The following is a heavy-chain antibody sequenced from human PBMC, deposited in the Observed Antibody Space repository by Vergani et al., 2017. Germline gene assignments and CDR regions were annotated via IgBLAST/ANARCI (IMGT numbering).Heavy chain of an antibody. CDR2: ISYDGSNK. CDR1: GFTFSSYG. J-gene: IGHJ6*02. Sequence: QVQLVESGGGVVQPGRSLRLSCAASGFTFSSYGMHWVRQAPGKGLEWVAVISYDGSNKYYADSVKGRFTISRDNSKNTLYLQMNSLRAEDTAVYYCAKGGRYSYDTDYYYGMDVWGQGTTVTVSS. CDR3: AKGGRYSYDTDYYYGMDV. D-gene: IGHD5-18*01. V-gene: IGHV3-30*18.